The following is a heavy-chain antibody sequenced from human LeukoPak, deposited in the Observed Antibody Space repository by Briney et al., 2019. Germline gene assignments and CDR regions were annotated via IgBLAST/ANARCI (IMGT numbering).Heavy chain of an antibody. CDR2: INHSGST. V-gene: IGHV4-34*01. CDR3: ARGVPVDP. CDR1: GGSFSGYY. Sequence: SETLSLTCAVYGGSFSGYYWSWIRQPPGKGLEWIGEINHSGSTNYNPSFKSRVTISVDTSKNQFSLKLSSVTAADTAVYYCARGVPVDPWGQGTLVTVSS. J-gene: IGHJ5*02.